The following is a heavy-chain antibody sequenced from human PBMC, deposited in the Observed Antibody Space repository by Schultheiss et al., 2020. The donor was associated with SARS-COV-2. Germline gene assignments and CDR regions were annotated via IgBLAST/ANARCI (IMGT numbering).Heavy chain of an antibody. CDR1: GFTFSSYA. CDR3: AKDLLGSGSYYS. V-gene: IGHV3-64*01. CDR2: ISSNGGST. D-gene: IGHD3-10*01. Sequence: GGSLRLSCAASGFTFSSYAMSWVRQAPGKGLEYVSAISSNGGSTYYANSVKCRFTISRDNAKNTLYLQMNSLRAEDTAVYYCAKDLLGSGSYYSWGQGTLVTVSS. J-gene: IGHJ4*02.